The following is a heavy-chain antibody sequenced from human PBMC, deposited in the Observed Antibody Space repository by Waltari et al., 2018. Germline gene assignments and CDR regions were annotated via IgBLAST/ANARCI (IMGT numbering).Heavy chain of an antibody. CDR2: IKSKTDGGTT. CDR1: GVTVCNAW. D-gene: IGHD5-18*01. J-gene: IGHJ3*02. CDR3: TTMEAMATLADAFDI. V-gene: IGHV3-15*01. Sequence: EVQLVESGGGLVKPGGSLRLSCVASGVTVCNAWMSWVRQAPGKGLEWVGRIKSKTDGGTTDYAAPVEGRFTISRDDSKNTLYLQMNSLKTEDTAVYYCTTMEAMATLADAFDIWGQGTMVTVSS.